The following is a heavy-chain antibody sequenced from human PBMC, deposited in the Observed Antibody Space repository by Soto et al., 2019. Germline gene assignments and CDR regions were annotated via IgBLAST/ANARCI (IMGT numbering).Heavy chain of an antibody. CDR3: ARDHLILPAHDFFYGSDV. Sequence: GGSLRLSCEVSGFTFSMYSMSWVRQSPGKGLEWVAKIPQDGVDGHYADSVKGRFTISRDNGKDSLYLQLNNLRAEDTAVYYCARDHLILPAHDFFYGSDVWGRGATVTVSS. J-gene: IGHJ6*02. CDR1: GFTFSMYS. V-gene: IGHV3-7*03. CDR2: IPQDGVDG. D-gene: IGHD2-21*02.